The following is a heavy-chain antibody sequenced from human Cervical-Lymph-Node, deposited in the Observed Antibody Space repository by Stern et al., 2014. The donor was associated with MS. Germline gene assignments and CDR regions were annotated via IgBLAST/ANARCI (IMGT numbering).Heavy chain of an antibody. CDR1: GFTFSTYA. D-gene: IGHD2-2*01. V-gene: IGHV3-23*04. Sequence: EDQLVESGGGLVQPGGSLRLSCAASGFTFSTYAFSWVRQAPGKGLAWVSSISGSVVYTYYADSVKGRFTISRDNSKSMLYLEMQSLRAEDTAVYHCAKDLGRGVVVVPLYGLDVWGQGTTVTVSS. CDR2: ISGSVVYT. CDR3: AKDLGRGVVVVPLYGLDV. J-gene: IGHJ6*02.